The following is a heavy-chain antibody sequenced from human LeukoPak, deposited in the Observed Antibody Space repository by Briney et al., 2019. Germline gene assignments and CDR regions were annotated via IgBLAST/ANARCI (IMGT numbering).Heavy chain of an antibody. D-gene: IGHD3-16*02. V-gene: IGHV3-30*18. Sequence: GGSLRLSCAASGFTFSSYGMHWVRQAPGKGLEWVAVISYDGSNKYYADSVKGRFTISRDNSKNTLYLQMNSLRAEDTAVYYCAKEYVWGSYRSWDYWGQGTLVTVSS. CDR3: AKEYVWGSYRSWDY. CDR1: GFTFSSYG. J-gene: IGHJ4*02. CDR2: ISYDGSNK.